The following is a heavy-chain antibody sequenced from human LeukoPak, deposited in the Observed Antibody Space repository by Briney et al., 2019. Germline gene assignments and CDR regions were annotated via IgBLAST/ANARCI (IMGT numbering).Heavy chain of an antibody. CDR1: GFTVSSNY. D-gene: IGHD6-19*01. Sequence: PGGSLRLSCAASGFTVSSNYMSWVRQAPGKGQEWVSVIYSGGSTYYADSVKGRFTISRDNSKNTLYLQMNSLRAEDTAVYYCAKDEKRSGWYYWGQGTLVTVSS. CDR3: AKDEKRSGWYY. J-gene: IGHJ4*02. CDR2: IYSGGST. V-gene: IGHV3-53*05.